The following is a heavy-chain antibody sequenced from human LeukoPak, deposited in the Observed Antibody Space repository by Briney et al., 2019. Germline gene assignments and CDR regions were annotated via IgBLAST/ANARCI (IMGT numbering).Heavy chain of an antibody. CDR3: AKASLRYFDWFSDY. J-gene: IGHJ4*02. V-gene: IGHV3-23*01. CDR2: ISTSGGGI. D-gene: IGHD3-9*01. Sequence: GGSLRLSCAASGFTFSNYAMSWVRQAPGKGLEWVSGISTSGGGIYYADSVKGRFTISRDNSMNTLYLQMYSLRADDTAVYYCAKASLRYFDWFSDYWGQGTLVTVSS. CDR1: GFTFSNYA.